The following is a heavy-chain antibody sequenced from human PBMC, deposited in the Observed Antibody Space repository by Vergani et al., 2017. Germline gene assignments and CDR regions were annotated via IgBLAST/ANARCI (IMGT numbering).Heavy chain of an antibody. J-gene: IGHJ3*01. CDR1: GYTFTRYS. CDR3: ARGMGVGSGDAEPFDG. V-gene: IGHV1-18*01. CDR2: ISDFHRNT. D-gene: IGHD4-17*01. Sequence: QVQLLQSGLGGEVKKPGASVKVSCKASGYTFTRYSISWVRQAPGQGLGWMGLISDFHRNTNYGQKFKGGVPLTTDTSTSTAYLELRSLRSDATAVYYCARGMGVGSGDAEPFDGWGQGTMVTVSS.